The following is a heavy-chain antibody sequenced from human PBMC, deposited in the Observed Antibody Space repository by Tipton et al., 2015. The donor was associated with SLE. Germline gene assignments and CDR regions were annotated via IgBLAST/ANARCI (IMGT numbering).Heavy chain of an antibody. D-gene: IGHD6-19*01. J-gene: IGHJ6*02. Sequence: TLSLTCTVSGGSISSSSYYWGWIRQPPGKGLDWIGSIYYSGSSYYNPSLKSRVTISVDTSKNQLSLKLSSVTAADTAVYYCVGYSSGWYGMDVWGQGTTVTVSS. CDR1: GGSISSSSYY. CDR2: IYYSGSS. CDR3: VGYSSGWYGMDV. V-gene: IGHV4-39*01.